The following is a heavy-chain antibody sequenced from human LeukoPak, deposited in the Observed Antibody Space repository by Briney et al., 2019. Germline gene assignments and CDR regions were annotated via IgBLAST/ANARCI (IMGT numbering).Heavy chain of an antibody. Sequence: GGSLRLSCTASGFTFGDYAMSWVRQAPGKGLEWVGFIRNKAYGGTTEYAASVKGRFTISRDDSKSIAYLQMNSLKTEDTAVYYCTRDPYPLGYCSSTSCYPWGQGTLVTVSS. CDR1: GFTFGDYA. J-gene: IGHJ5*02. CDR3: TRDPYPLGYCSSTSCYP. V-gene: IGHV3-49*04. CDR2: IRNKAYGGTT. D-gene: IGHD2-2*01.